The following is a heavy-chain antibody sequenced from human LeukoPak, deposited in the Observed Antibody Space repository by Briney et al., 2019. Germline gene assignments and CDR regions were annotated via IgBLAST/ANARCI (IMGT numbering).Heavy chain of an antibody. CDR2: VYYSGTT. J-gene: IGHJ4*02. D-gene: IGHD2-21*01. Sequence: SDTLSLTCTVSGGYISGSDNYWAWIRQPPGKGLEWIGSVYYSGTTDYNPSLNSRVSIFADTSKNQFSLKLTSVTAADTAVYYCARHSYYYDYWGQGTLVTVSS. CDR1: GGYISGSDNY. CDR3: ARHSYYYDY. V-gene: IGHV4-39*01.